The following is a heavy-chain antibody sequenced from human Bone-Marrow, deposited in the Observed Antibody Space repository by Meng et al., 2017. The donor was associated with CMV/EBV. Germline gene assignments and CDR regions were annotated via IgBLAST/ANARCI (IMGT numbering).Heavy chain of an antibody. J-gene: IGHJ6*02. CDR3: ARDSPAYCGGDCYSNGMDV. CDR2: TYYRSKWYN. Sequence: SQTLSLTCAISGDSVSSNSAAWNWIRQSPSRGLEWLGRTYYRSKWYNDYAVSVKSRITIYPDTSKNQFSLHLNSVTPEDTAVYYCARDSPAYCGGDCYSNGMDVWGQGTTVTVSS. CDR1: GDSVSSNSAA. V-gene: IGHV6-1*01. D-gene: IGHD2-21*01.